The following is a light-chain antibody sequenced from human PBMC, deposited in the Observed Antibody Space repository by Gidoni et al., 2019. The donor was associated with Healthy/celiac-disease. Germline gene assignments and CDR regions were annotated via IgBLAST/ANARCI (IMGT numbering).Light chain of an antibody. CDR1: SSYVVGYNY. V-gene: IGLV2-14*03. Sequence: QPALPPPASVSGSPGQSITISCTGTSSYVVGYNYVSWYQQHPGKAPKLMIYDVSNRPAGVSNRFSGAKSGNTASLTISGRQAEDEADYYCSSYTSSSTVVFGGGTKLTVL. J-gene: IGLJ2*01. CDR3: SSYTSSSTVV. CDR2: DVS.